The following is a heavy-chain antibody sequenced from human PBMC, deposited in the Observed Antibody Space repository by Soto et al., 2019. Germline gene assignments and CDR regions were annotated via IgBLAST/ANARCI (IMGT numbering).Heavy chain of an antibody. Sequence: QVQLVQSGAEVKKPGSSVNVSCTTSGGTFGNSAVAWVRQAPGQGLEWMGGIVPMFGTANYAQKFHGRLTIAADDSTSTADMELRTLRSDDTAVYFCARDGDPESAFWRGPLGGGRFDPWGQGTLVTVSS. CDR1: GGTFGNSA. D-gene: IGHD3-3*01. J-gene: IGHJ5*02. CDR3: ARDGDPESAFWRGPLGGGRFDP. V-gene: IGHV1-69*12. CDR2: IVPMFGTA.